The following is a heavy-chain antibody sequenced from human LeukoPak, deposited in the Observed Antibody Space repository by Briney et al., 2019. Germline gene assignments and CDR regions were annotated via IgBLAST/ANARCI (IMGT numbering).Heavy chain of an antibody. V-gene: IGHV3-23*01. CDR2: ISGSGTRT. D-gene: IGHD3-22*01. Sequence: PGGSLRLSCVGSGFTLSSYAMSWVRQAPGKGLEWVSAISGSGTRTYYADSVKGRFTISRDNSKNTLYLQMNSLRAEDTAVYYFAKSPTKGEMCLLPNYFDYWGQGTLVTVSS. CDR3: AKSPTKGEMCLLPNYFDY. CDR1: GFTLSSYA. J-gene: IGHJ4*02.